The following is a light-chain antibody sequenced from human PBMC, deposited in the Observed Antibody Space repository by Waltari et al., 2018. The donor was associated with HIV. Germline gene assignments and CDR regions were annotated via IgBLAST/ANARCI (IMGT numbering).Light chain of an antibody. V-gene: IGKV1-5*03. Sequence: DIQMTQSLSTLSASVGDRVTLTCRASQSISNWLAWYQQKPGIAPKLLIYKASTLEGGVPSRFRGSGSGTEFTLTINSLQPDDFATYFCQQYYLSPWTFGQGARV. J-gene: IGKJ1*01. CDR2: KAS. CDR1: QSISNW. CDR3: QQYYLSPWT.